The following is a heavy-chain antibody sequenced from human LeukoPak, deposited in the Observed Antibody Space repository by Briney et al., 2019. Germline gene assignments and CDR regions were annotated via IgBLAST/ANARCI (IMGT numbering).Heavy chain of an antibody. Sequence: GESLKISCKGSGYSFTSYWIGWVRQMPGKGLEWMGIIYPGDSDTRYSPSLQGQVTISADKSISTAYLQWSSLKASDTAMYYCAILGVVTAIPCVEDVWGQGTTVTVSS. D-gene: IGHD2-21*02. CDR3: AILGVVTAIPCVEDV. J-gene: IGHJ6*02. CDR1: GYSFTSYW. CDR2: IYPGDSDT. V-gene: IGHV5-51*01.